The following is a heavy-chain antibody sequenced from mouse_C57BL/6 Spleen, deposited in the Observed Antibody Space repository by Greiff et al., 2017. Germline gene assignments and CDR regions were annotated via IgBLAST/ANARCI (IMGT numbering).Heavy chain of an antibody. CDR1: GYTFTDYY. Sequence: VQLKHSGPELVKPGASVKISCKASGYTFTDYYMNWVKQSHGKSLEWIGDINPNNGGTSYNQKFKGKATLTVDKSSSTAYMELRSLPSEDSAVYYCATPGPPFDYWGQGTTLTVSS. J-gene: IGHJ2*01. V-gene: IGHV1-26*01. CDR2: INPNNGGT. CDR3: ATPGPPFDY.